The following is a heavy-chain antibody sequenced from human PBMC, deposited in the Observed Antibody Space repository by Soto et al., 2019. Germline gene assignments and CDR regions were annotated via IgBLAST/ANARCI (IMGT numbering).Heavy chain of an antibody. D-gene: IGHD5-12*01. CDR2: IYYSGST. CDR3: AREAPYSGYDYLRYYFDY. CDR1: CGSISSYY. V-gene: IGHV4-59*01. J-gene: IGHJ4*02. Sequence: PSETLSLTCTGSCGSISSYYWSWIRQPPGKGLEWIGYIYYSGSTNYNPSLKSRVTISVDTSKNQFSLKLSSVTAADTAVYYCAREAPYSGYDYLRYYFDYWGQGTLVTVSS.